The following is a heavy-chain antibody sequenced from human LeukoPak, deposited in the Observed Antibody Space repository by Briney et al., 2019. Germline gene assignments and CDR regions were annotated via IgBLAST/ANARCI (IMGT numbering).Heavy chain of an antibody. CDR3: AKSIVVVAATLYYYYYGMDV. Sequence: GGSLRLSCRGSGFNFSSYGMHWVRQAPGKGLEWVAVISYDGSNKYYADSVKGRFTISRDNSKNTLYLQMNSLRAEDKAVYYCAKSIVVVAATLYYYYYGMDVWGQGTTVTVSS. CDR2: ISYDGSNK. V-gene: IGHV3-30*18. D-gene: IGHD2-15*01. CDR1: GFNFSSYG. J-gene: IGHJ6*02.